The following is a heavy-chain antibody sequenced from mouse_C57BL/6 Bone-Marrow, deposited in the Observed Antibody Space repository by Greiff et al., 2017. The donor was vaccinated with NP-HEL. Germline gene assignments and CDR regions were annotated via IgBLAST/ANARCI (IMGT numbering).Heavy chain of an antibody. Sequence: EVQLQQSGAELVRPGASVKLSCTASGFNITDYYMHWVKQRPEQGLEWIGRIDPEDGDTEYAPKFQGKATMTADTSSNTAYLQLSSLTSEDTAVYYCTTSNWDVGYYFDYWGQGTTLTVSS. D-gene: IGHD4-1*01. CDR1: GFNITDYY. V-gene: IGHV14-1*01. CDR3: TTSNWDVGYYFDY. CDR2: IDPEDGDT. J-gene: IGHJ2*01.